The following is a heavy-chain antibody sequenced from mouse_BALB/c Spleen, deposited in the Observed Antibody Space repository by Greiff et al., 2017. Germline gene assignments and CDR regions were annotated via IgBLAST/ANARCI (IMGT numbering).Heavy chain of an antibody. D-gene: IGHD1-1*01. CDR1: GFTFSSFG. Sequence: EVKLVESGGGLVQPGGSRKLSCAASGFTFSSFGMHWVRQAPEKGLEWVAYISSGSSTIYYADTVKGRFTISRDNPKNTLFLQMTTLRSEDTAMYYCARSRYYGSSSVDYWGQGTTLTVSS. J-gene: IGHJ2*01. V-gene: IGHV5-17*02. CDR3: ARSRYYGSSSVDY. CDR2: ISSGSSTI.